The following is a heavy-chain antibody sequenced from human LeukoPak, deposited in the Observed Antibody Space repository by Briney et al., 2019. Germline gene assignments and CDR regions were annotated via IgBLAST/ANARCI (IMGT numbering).Heavy chain of an antibody. V-gene: IGHV3-30*02. CDR1: GFTFSSYG. CDR3: GKVPRRIAARTSYYYYMYV. CDR2: IRYDGSNK. D-gene: IGHD6-6*01. J-gene: IGHJ6*03. Sequence: PGGSLRLSCAASGFTFSSYGMHWVREAPGKGLEGVAFIRYDGSNKYYADSVKARFTISRDNSKNTLYLQMNSLRAEDTAVYYCGKVPRRIAARTSYYYYMYVWGKATTVTVSS.